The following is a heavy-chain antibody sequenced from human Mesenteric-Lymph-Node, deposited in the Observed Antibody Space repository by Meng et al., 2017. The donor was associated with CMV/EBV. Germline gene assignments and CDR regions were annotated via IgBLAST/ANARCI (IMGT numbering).Heavy chain of an antibody. V-gene: IGHV1-8*03. CDR1: GYTFTSYD. CDR3: ARGMSYDFWSGYYTIDY. J-gene: IGHJ4*02. Sequence: ASVMVSCKASGYTFTSYDINWVRQATGQGLEWMGWMNPNSGNTGYAQKFQGRVTITRNTSISTAYMELSSLRSEDTAVYYCARGMSYDFWSGYYTIDYWGQGTLVTVSS. CDR2: MNPNSGNT. D-gene: IGHD3-3*01.